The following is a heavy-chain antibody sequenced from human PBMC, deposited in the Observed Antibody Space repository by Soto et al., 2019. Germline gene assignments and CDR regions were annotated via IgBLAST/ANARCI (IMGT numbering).Heavy chain of an antibody. J-gene: IGHJ4*02. D-gene: IGHD2-2*01. V-gene: IGHV4-4*02. Sequence: LSLTCAVSGGSISSSNWWSWVRQPPGKGLEWIGEIYHSGSTNYNPSLKSRVTISVDKSKNQFSLKLSSVTAADTAVYYCARGEVLPAASLDYWGQGTLVTVSS. CDR2: IYHSGST. CDR1: GGSISSSNW. CDR3: ARGEVLPAASLDY.